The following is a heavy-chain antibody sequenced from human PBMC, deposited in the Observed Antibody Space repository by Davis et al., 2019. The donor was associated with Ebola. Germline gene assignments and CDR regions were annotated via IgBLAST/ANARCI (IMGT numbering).Heavy chain of an antibody. Sequence: GESLKISCAASGFTFSSYGMHWVRQAPGKGLEWVAVISYDGSNKYYADSVKGRFTISRDNSKNTLYLQMNSLSAEDTAVYYCARAYSSTWPEYFQHWGQGTLVTVSS. J-gene: IGHJ1*01. CDR1: GFTFSSYG. D-gene: IGHD6-6*01. V-gene: IGHV3-30*03. CDR3: ARAYSSTWPEYFQH. CDR2: ISYDGSNK.